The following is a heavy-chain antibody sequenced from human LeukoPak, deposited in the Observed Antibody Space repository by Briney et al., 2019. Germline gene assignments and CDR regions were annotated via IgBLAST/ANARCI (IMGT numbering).Heavy chain of an antibody. CDR3: ARRGGVYGDRNFDY. CDR2: INHSGGT. D-gene: IGHD4-17*01. Sequence: SETLSLTCAVYGGSFSGYYWSWIRQPPGKGLEWIGEINHSGGTNYNPSLKSRVTISVDTSKNQFSLKLSSVTAADTAVYYCARRGGVYGDRNFDYWGQGTLVTVSS. J-gene: IGHJ4*02. CDR1: GGSFSGYY. V-gene: IGHV4-34*01.